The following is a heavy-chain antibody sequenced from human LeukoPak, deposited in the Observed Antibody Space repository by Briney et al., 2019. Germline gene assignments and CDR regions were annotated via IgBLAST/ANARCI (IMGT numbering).Heavy chain of an antibody. Sequence: GGSLRLSCAASRFTFSSYAMTWVRQPPGKGLEWVAAVSGSGETTYLADFAKGRFSITRDNSGNTLYLQMYSLRAEDTAVYYCAKVRLEGITMIVPGPFDYWGQGTLVTVSS. CDR2: VSGSGETT. CDR1: RFTFSSYA. D-gene: IGHD3-22*01. J-gene: IGHJ4*02. CDR3: AKVRLEGITMIVPGPFDY. V-gene: IGHV3-23*01.